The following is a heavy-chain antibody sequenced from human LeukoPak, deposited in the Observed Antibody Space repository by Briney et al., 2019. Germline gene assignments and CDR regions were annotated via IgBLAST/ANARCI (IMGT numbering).Heavy chain of an antibody. V-gene: IGHV3-21*01. J-gene: IGHJ4*02. CDR1: GLTFSRYN. CDR3: ASGTVGNYALDY. CDR2: IGTSSNNI. D-gene: IGHD1-7*01. Sequence: PGGSLRLSCAASGLTFSRYNMNWVCQAPGKGLEWVSSIGTSSNNIYYTDSVKGRFPISRDNAKNSLYLQVDSLRVEDTAVYFCASGTVGNYALDYWGQGTLATVSS.